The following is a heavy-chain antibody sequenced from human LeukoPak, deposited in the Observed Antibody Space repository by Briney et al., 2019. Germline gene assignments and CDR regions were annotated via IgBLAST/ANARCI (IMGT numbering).Heavy chain of an antibody. V-gene: IGHV4-38-2*01. Sequence: SETLSLTCAVSGYSISSGYYWGWIRQPPGKGLEWIGSIYHSGSTYYNPSLKSRVTISVDTSKNQFSLKLSSVTAADTAVYYCARHGDYYDFWSGYVNWFDPWGQGTLVTASS. CDR3: ARHGDYYDFWSGYVNWFDP. CDR1: GYSISSGYY. J-gene: IGHJ5*02. CDR2: IYHSGST. D-gene: IGHD3-3*01.